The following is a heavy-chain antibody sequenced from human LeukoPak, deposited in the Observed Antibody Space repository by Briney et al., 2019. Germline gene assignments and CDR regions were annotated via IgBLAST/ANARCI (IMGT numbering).Heavy chain of an antibody. V-gene: IGHV3-33*08. CDR3: ARDAERGFDYSNSLKY. J-gene: IGHJ4*02. D-gene: IGHD4-11*01. Sequence: GGSLRLSCAASGFTYSHYGMHWVRQAPGKGLEWVAGIWSDGTEKYYGGAGKGRFTISRDNSRNKLYLKMNSLRGEDTAVYYCARDAERGFDYSNSLKYWGQGTLVTVSS. CDR2: IWSDGTEK. CDR1: GFTYSHYG.